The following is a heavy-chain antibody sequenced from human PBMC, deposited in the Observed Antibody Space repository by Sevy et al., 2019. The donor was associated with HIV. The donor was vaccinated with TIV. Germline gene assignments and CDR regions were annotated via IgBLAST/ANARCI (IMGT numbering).Heavy chain of an antibody. Sequence: SETLSLTCTVSGGSFGTYSWNWIRQSPGKGLEWIGYIYDSGHTNYNPSLKSRVTISVDTSKNQFSLKLNSVTAADTAVYYCAREKGTVTILSAFDIWGQGTRVTVSS. D-gene: IGHD4-17*01. J-gene: IGHJ3*02. CDR3: AREKGTVTILSAFDI. V-gene: IGHV4-59*01. CDR1: GGSFGTYS. CDR2: IYDSGHT.